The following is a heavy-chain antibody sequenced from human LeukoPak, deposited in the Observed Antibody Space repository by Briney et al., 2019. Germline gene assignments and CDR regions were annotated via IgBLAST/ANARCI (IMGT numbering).Heavy chain of an antibody. D-gene: IGHD6-6*01. J-gene: IGHJ6*02. Sequence: GGSLRLSCAASGFTFSSYGMHWVRQAPGKGLEWVAVISYDGSNKYYADSVKGRFTISRDNSKNTLYLQMNSLRAEDTAVYYCAKERRQLVPFNYYYGMDVWGQGTTVTVSS. CDR1: GFTFSSYG. CDR3: AKERRQLVPFNYYYGMDV. V-gene: IGHV3-30*18. CDR2: ISYDGSNK.